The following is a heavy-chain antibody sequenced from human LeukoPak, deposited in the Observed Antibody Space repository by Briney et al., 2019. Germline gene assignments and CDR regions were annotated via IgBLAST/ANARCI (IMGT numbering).Heavy chain of an antibody. CDR3: VRADYSSSWSHEYFYMDV. CDR2: INHSGST. D-gene: IGHD6-13*01. J-gene: IGHJ6*03. Sequence: SETLSLTCAVYGGSFSGYYWSWIRQPPGKGLEWIGEINHSGSTNYNPSLKSRVTMSVDTSKNQFSLNLRSVTAADTAVYYCVRADYSSSWSHEYFYMDVWGKGTTVTVSS. CDR1: GGSFSGYY. V-gene: IGHV4-34*01.